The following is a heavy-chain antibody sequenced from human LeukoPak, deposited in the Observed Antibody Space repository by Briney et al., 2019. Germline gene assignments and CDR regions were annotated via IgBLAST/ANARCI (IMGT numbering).Heavy chain of an antibody. CDR2: ISYDGSNK. CDR3: AKARYCSSTSSRAPSAFDI. V-gene: IGHV3-30*18. CDR1: GFTFSSYG. J-gene: IGHJ3*02. D-gene: IGHD2-2*01. Sequence: GGSLRLSCAASGFTFSSYGMHWVRQAPGKGLEWVAVISYDGSNKYYADSVKGRFTISRDNSKNTLYLQMNSLRAEDTAVYYCAKARYCSSTSSRAPSAFDIWGQGTMVTVSS.